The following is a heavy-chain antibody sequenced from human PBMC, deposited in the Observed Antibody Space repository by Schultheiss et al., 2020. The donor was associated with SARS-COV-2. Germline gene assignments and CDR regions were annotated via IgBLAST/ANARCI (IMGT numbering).Heavy chain of an antibody. V-gene: IGHV4-31*03. CDR1: GGSISSGGYY. J-gene: IGHJ5*02. CDR2: IYYSGST. Sequence: SQTLSLTCTVSGGSISSGGYYWSWIRQHPGKGLEWIGYIYYSGSTYYNPSLKSRVTISVDTSKNQFSLKLSSVTAADTAVYYCARDQIHWFDPWGQGTLVTVFS. CDR3: ARDQIHWFDP.